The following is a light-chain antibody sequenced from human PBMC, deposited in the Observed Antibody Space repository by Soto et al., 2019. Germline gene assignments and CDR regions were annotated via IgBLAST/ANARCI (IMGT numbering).Light chain of an antibody. CDR3: QQSYSTPRT. CDR2: AAS. Sequence: DLQMTQSPSSLSASVGDRVSLTCRASQSISTYLNWYQQKPGKAPKLLIYAASSLQSGVPSRFSGSGSGTDFTLTISSLQPEDFATYYCQQSYSTPRTFGQGTKLEIK. CDR1: QSISTY. V-gene: IGKV1-39*01. J-gene: IGKJ2*01.